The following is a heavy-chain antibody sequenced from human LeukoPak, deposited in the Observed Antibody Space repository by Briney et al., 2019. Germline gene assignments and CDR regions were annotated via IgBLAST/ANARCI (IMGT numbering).Heavy chain of an antibody. CDR2: IIPIFGTA. Sequence: SVKVSCKASGGTFSSYAISWVRQAPGQGLEWMGGIIPIFGTANYAQRFQGRVTITADESTSTAYMELSSLRSEDTAVYYCARDSDIVVVPAAISAEYYGMDVWGQGTTVTVSS. J-gene: IGHJ6*02. D-gene: IGHD2-2*02. V-gene: IGHV1-69*13. CDR1: GGTFSSYA. CDR3: ARDSDIVVVPAAISAEYYGMDV.